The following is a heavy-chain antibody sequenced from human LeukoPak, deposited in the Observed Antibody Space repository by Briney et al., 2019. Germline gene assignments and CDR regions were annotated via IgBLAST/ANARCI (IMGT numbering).Heavy chain of an antibody. J-gene: IGHJ4*02. CDR1: GFTFSSYS. V-gene: IGHV3-30*01. Sequence: GRSLRLSCGASGFTFSSYSMHWVRQAPGKGLEWVAVISSDGSNKYYADTVKGPFPNFRDNSKNTLYLTMNSLRAEDTAAYYCARGGGWFGESQRLDYWGQGTLVTVSS. D-gene: IGHD3-10*01. CDR2: ISSDGSNK. CDR3: ARGGGWFGESQRLDY.